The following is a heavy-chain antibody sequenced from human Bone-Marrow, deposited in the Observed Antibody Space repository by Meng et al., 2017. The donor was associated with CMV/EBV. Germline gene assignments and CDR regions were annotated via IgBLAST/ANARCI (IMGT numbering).Heavy chain of an antibody. Sequence: GESLKISCAASGFTFSSYSMNWVRQAPGKGLEWVSSISDSGSHIYYADSVKGRFTISRDNAKSSLYLQINSLRAEDTAIYYCATDPGTTKGWGHGTLGTVSS. CDR2: ISDSGSHI. V-gene: IGHV3-21*01. CDR3: ATDPGTTKG. D-gene: IGHD1-1*01. CDR1: GFTFSSYS. J-gene: IGHJ4*01.